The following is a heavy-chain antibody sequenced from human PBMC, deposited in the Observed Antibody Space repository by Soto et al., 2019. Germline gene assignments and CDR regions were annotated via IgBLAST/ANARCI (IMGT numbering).Heavy chain of an antibody. D-gene: IGHD3-3*01. CDR1: GFSFCSYA. CDR2: ISGSDGKT. CDR3: ARWSYLDY. V-gene: IGHV3-23*01. Sequence: TGGSLRLACAASGFSFCSYALSWVRQAPGKGLEWVSTISGSDGKTFYADSVKGRFSISRDTHQSTLYLQMNSLRADDTAMYYCARWSYLDYWGQGTRVTVCS. J-gene: IGHJ4*02.